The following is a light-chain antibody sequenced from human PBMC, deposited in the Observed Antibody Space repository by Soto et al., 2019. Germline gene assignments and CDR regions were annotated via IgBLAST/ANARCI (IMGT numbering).Light chain of an antibody. Sequence: EIVLTQSPGTLSLSPGERATLSCRASQSVSSSSLAWYQQKPGQAPRLLIYGASRRATGIPARFSGSGSGTDFTLTISSLEPEDFAVYYCQQRYNWPLTFGGGTKVDIK. J-gene: IGKJ4*01. V-gene: IGKV3D-20*02. CDR3: QQRYNWPLT. CDR2: GAS. CDR1: QSVSSSS.